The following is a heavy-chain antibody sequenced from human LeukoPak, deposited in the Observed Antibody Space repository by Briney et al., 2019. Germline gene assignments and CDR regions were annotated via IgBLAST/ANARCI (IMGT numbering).Heavy chain of an antibody. V-gene: IGHV3-23*01. J-gene: IGHJ4*02. CDR3: AKDSVSSWTNPFDY. D-gene: IGHD6-13*01. CDR1: GFTFSSYA. CDR2: ISGSGGST. Sequence: GGSLRLSCAASGFTFSSYAMSWVRQAPGKGLEWVSAISGSGGSTYYADSVKGRFTISRDNSKNTLYLQMNSLRAEDTTVYYCAKDSVSSWTNPFDYWGQGTLVTVSS.